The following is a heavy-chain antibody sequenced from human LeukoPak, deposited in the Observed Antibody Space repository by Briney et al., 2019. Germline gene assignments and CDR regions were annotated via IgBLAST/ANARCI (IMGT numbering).Heavy chain of an antibody. Sequence: ASVKVSCKASGYSFTDYYMHWVRQAPGQGRDWVGWINLNSGDIKFAQKFQGRVTITRDKSINTVYLEASCRTCDDTGLLFCSRADRLNGGPYLIGPWGQGTLVTVSS. V-gene: IGHV1-2*02. CDR1: GYSFTDYY. J-gene: IGHJ4*02. D-gene: IGHD2-21*01. CDR3: SRADRLNGGPYLIGP. CDR2: INLNSGDI.